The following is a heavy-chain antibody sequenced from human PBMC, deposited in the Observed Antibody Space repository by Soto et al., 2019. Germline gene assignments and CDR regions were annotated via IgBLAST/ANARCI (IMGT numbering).Heavy chain of an antibody. V-gene: IGHV3-21*01. J-gene: IGHJ1*01. D-gene: IGHD2-21*02. CDR1: GFTFSSYS. CDR2: ISSSSSYL. Sequence: EVQLVESGGGLVKPGGSLRLSCAASGFTFSSYSMNWVRQAPGKGLEWVSSISSSSSYLYYADSVKGRFTISRDNAKNSLYLQMNSLRAEDTAVYYCARGLSDSYFQHWGQGTLVTVSS. CDR3: ARGLSDSYFQH.